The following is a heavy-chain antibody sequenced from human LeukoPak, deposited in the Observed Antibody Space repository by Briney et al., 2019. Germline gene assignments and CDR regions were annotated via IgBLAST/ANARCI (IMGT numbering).Heavy chain of an antibody. CDR2: IIPILGIA. J-gene: IGHJ3*02. CDR3: ARGEVPAAIPPGDAFDI. V-gene: IGHV1-69*04. CDR1: GGTFSSYA. Sequence: SVKVSCKASGGTFSSYAISWVGQPPGQGLEWMGRIIPILGIANYAQKFQGRVTITADKSTSTAYMELSSLGSEDTAVYYCARGEVPAAIPPGDAFDIWGQGTMVTVSS. D-gene: IGHD2-2*02.